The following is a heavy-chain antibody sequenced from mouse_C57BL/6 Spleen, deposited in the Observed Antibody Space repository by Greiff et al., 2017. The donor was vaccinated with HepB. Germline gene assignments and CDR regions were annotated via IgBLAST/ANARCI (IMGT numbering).Heavy chain of an antibody. CDR3: ARRELGPFDY. CDR2: IYPGDGDT. Sequence: VQLQQSGAELVKPGASVKISCKASGYAFSSYWMNWVKQRPGKGLEWIGQIYPGDGDTNYNGKFKGKATMTADKSSSTAYMQLSSLTSEASAFYFSARRELGPFDYWGQGTTLTVSS. J-gene: IGHJ2*01. D-gene: IGHD4-1*01. V-gene: IGHV1-80*01. CDR1: GYAFSSYW.